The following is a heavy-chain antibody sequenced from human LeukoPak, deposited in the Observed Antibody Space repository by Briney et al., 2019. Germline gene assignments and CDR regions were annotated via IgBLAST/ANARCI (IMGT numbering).Heavy chain of an antibody. Sequence: GGSLRLSCAASGFTFSSFAMHWVRQAPGKGLEWVAVISYDGRSKYYADSVKGRFTISSDNSKNTLYVQMNSLRADDTAVYYCARDIGYSDYWGQGTLVTASS. V-gene: IGHV3-30*04. D-gene: IGHD3-16*02. CDR3: ARDIGYSDY. CDR1: GFTFSSFA. J-gene: IGHJ4*02. CDR2: ISYDGRSK.